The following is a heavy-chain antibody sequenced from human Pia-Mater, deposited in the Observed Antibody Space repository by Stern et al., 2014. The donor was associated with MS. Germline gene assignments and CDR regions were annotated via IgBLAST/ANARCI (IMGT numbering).Heavy chain of an antibody. CDR3: ARSSSPSPYYSYGMDV. J-gene: IGHJ6*02. D-gene: IGHD6-13*01. Sequence: QVQLEESGGGVVQPGRSLRLSCAASGFTFSSYGMHWVRQAPGKGLEWVAVLWYDGTNKYYTASVTGRFTISRDNSKNTLYLQRNSLRAEATAVYYCARSSSPSPYYSYGMDVWGQGTTVTVSS. CDR1: GFTFSSYG. V-gene: IGHV3-33*01. CDR2: LWYDGTNK.